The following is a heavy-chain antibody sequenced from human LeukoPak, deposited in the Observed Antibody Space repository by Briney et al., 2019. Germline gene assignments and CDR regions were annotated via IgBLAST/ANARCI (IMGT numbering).Heavy chain of an antibody. D-gene: IGHD3-22*01. J-gene: IGHJ4*02. CDR1: GGTFSSYA. Sequence: GASVKVSCKASGGTFSSYAISWVRQAPGQGLEWMGRIIPILSIANYAQKFQGRVTITADKSTSTAYIELSSLRSEDTAVYYCARLTDYYDSSGYTLQGWGQGTLVTVSS. CDR3: ARLTDYYDSSGYTLQG. CDR2: IIPILSIA. V-gene: IGHV1-69*04.